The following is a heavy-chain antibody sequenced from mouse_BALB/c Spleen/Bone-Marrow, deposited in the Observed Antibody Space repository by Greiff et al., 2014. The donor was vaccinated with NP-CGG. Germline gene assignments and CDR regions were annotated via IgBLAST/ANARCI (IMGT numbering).Heavy chain of an antibody. D-gene: IGHD1-2*01. CDR3: ARITTATGAMDY. Sequence: VQLVESGPGLVAPSQSLSITCTVSGFSLTNYGVHWVLQPPGKGLEWLGVIWADGSTNYNSALMSRLSISKDNSKSQVFFKMNSLQTDDTAMYYCARITTATGAMDYWGQGTSVTVSS. J-gene: IGHJ4*01. V-gene: IGHV2-9*02. CDR1: GFSLTNYG. CDR2: IWADGST.